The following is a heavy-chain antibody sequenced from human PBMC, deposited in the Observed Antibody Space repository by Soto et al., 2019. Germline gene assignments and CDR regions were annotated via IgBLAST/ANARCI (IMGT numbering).Heavy chain of an antibody. CDR3: ARKYSSGWSTHYFDY. CDR1: GVSVSSYY. D-gene: IGHD6-19*01. Sequence: SETLSLTCTVSGVSVSSYYRSWIRQPPGKGLEWLAYIYYSGHTNYNPSLKSRAKISVDTSKNQFSLNLTSLTAADTAVYYCARKYSSGWSTHYFDYWGQGTLVTVSS. CDR2: IYYSGHT. J-gene: IGHJ4*02. V-gene: IGHV4-59*02.